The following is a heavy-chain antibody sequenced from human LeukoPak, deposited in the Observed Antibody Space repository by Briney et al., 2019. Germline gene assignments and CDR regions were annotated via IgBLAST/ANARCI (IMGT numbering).Heavy chain of an antibody. Sequence: AASVKVSCKASGYTFTSYGISWVRQAPGQGLEWMGWISAYNGNTNYAQKLQGRVTMTTDTSTSTAYMELRSLRSDDTAVYYCARGEDYGDYVDWFDPWGQGTLVTVSS. CDR3: ARGEDYGDYVDWFDP. CDR2: ISAYNGNT. CDR1: GYTFTSYG. V-gene: IGHV1-18*01. D-gene: IGHD4-17*01. J-gene: IGHJ5*02.